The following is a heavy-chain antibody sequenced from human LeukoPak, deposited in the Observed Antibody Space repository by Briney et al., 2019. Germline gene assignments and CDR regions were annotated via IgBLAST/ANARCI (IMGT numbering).Heavy chain of an antibody. Sequence: SETLSLTCTVSGGSVSSGSYYWSWIRQPPGKGLEWIGYIYYSGSTNYNPSLKSRVTISVDTSKNQFSLKLSSVTAADTAVYYCARGVRWLQLSYFDYWGQGTLVTVSS. D-gene: IGHD5-24*01. CDR3: ARGVRWLQLSYFDY. CDR1: GGSVSSGSYY. V-gene: IGHV4-61*01. CDR2: IYYSGST. J-gene: IGHJ4*02.